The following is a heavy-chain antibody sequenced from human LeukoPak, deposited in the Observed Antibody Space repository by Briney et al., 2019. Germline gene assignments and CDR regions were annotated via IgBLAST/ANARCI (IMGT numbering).Heavy chain of an antibody. D-gene: IGHD6-19*01. V-gene: IGHV3-7*01. CDR2: IKKDGSEK. J-gene: IGHJ4*02. CDR1: GFTFSGYG. CDR3: ARHLKSGWSLNHFDY. Sequence: PGGSLRLSCAASGFTFSGYGMHWVRQAPGKGLEWVANIKKDGSEKYYVDSVKGRFTISRDNAKKSLYLQMNSLRAEDTAVYYCARHLKSGWSLNHFDYWGQGTLVTVSS.